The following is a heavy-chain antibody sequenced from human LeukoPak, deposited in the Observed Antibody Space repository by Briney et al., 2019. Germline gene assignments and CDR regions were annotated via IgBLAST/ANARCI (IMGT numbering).Heavy chain of an antibody. CDR3: ARDLTGYYDSSGPRGYFDL. CDR1: GFTFSSYA. D-gene: IGHD3-22*01. CDR2: ISGSSGST. Sequence: HPGGSLRLSYAASGFTFSSYAMSWVRQAPGKGLEWVSAISGSSGSTYYADSVKGRFTISRDNSKNTLYLQMNSLRAEDTAVYYCARDLTGYYDSSGPRGYFDLWGRGTLVTVSS. V-gene: IGHV3-23*01. J-gene: IGHJ2*01.